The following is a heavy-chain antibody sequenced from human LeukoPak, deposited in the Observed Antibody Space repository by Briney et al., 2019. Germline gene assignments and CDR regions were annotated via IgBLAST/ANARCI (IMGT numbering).Heavy chain of an antibody. D-gene: IGHD1-1*01. V-gene: IGHV1-18*01. CDR2: ISAYNGNT. Sequence: ASVKVSCKASGYTFTSYGISWVRQAPGQGLEWMGWISAYNGNTNYAQKLQGRVTMTTDTSTSTAYMELRSLGSDDTAVYYCAREEYNWNDDYYMDVWGKGTTVTVSS. CDR1: GYTFTSYG. J-gene: IGHJ6*03. CDR3: AREEYNWNDDYYMDV.